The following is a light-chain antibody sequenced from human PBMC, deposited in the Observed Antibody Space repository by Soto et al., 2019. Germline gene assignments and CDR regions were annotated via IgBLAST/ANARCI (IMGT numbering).Light chain of an antibody. Sequence: QSALAQPASVSGSPGQSITISCTGTSSDVGGYNYVSWYQQHPGKAPKRMIYEVSNRPSGVSNRFSGSKSGNTASLTISGLQAEDEADYYCSSYTSSSTLEVFGTGTKVTVL. CDR2: EVS. CDR1: SSDVGGYNY. V-gene: IGLV2-14*01. J-gene: IGLJ1*01. CDR3: SSYTSSSTLEV.